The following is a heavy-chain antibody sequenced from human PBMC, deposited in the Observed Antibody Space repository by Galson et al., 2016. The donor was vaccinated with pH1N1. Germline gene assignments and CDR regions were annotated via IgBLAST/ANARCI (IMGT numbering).Heavy chain of an antibody. J-gene: IGHJ4*02. CDR2: IYYSGST. CDR1: GASMSGYY. Sequence: SETLSLTCTVSGASMSGYYWSWIRQPPGKGLEWIGYIYYSGSTNYNPSLKSRVTISIDTPKNQFSLKVNSVTAADTAVYYCARSGSYHQIPDYWGQGTLVTVSS. CDR3: ARSGSYHQIPDY. D-gene: IGHD1-26*01. V-gene: IGHV4-59*01.